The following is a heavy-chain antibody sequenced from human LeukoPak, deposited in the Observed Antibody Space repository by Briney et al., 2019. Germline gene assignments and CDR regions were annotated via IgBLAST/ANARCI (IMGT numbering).Heavy chain of an antibody. Sequence: GGSLRLSCAASGFTFSSYAMHWVRQAPGKGLEWVAVISYDGSNKYYADSVKGRFTISRDNSKNTLYLQMNSLRAEDTAVYYCVRSAFLTTEFYLDYWGQGTLVTVSS. J-gene: IGHJ4*02. D-gene: IGHD4-11*01. V-gene: IGHV3-30-3*01. CDR2: ISYDGSNK. CDR1: GFTFSSYA. CDR3: VRSAFLTTEFYLDY.